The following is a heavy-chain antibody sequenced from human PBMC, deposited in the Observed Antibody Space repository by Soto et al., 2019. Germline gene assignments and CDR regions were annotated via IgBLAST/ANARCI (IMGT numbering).Heavy chain of an antibody. Sequence: GGSLRLSCAASGFTFSSYAMHWVRQAPGKGLEWVAVISYDGSNKYYADSVKGRFTISRDNSKNTLYLRMNSLRAEDTAVYYCARDGEKIGHYFDYWGQGTLVTVSS. J-gene: IGHJ4*02. CDR1: GFTFSSYA. CDR3: ARDGEKIGHYFDY. V-gene: IGHV3-30*04. CDR2: ISYDGSNK.